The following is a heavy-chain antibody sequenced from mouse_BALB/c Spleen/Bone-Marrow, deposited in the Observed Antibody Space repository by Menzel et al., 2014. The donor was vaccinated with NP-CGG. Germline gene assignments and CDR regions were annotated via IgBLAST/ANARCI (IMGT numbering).Heavy chain of an antibody. Sequence: QVQLQQSGAELVRPGASVKLSCKASGYSFTSYWMNWVKQRPGQGLEWIGMIHPSGSETRLNQNFKDKATLTVDKSSSTAYMQLSSPTSEYSAVYYCARSRGEGYWGQGTLVTVSA. CDR3: ARSRGEGY. J-gene: IGHJ3*01. CDR2: IHPSGSET. CDR1: GYSFTSYW. V-gene: IGHV1-61*01.